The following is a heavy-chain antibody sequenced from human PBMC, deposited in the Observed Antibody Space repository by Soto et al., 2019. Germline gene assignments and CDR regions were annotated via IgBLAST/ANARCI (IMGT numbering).Heavy chain of an antibody. V-gene: IGHV1-3*01. J-gene: IGHJ4*02. Sequence: ASVKVSCKASGYTFTSYAMHWGRQAPGQRVEWMGWMNPGNGNTKYAQKFQGRVTMTRNTSPSTAYMELSSLRSEDTAVYYCARGLRFLEWLLPMYYFDYWGQGTLVTVSS. CDR2: MNPGNGNT. D-gene: IGHD3-3*01. CDR3: ARGLRFLEWLLPMYYFDY. CDR1: GYTFTSYA.